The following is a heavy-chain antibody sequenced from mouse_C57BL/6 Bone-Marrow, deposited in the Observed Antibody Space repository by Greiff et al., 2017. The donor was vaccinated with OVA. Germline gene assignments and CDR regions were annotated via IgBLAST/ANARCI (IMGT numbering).Heavy chain of an antibody. D-gene: IGHD2-5*01. V-gene: IGHV5-4*01. J-gene: IGHJ2*01. Sequence: EVHLVESGGGLVKPGGSLKLSCAASGFTFSSYAMSWVRQTPEKRLEWVATISDGGSYTYYPDNVKGRFTISRDNAKNNLYLQMSHLKSEDTAMYYCAREYSNYVDYFDYWGQGTTLTVSS. CDR3: AREYSNYVDYFDY. CDR2: ISDGGSYT. CDR1: GFTFSSYA.